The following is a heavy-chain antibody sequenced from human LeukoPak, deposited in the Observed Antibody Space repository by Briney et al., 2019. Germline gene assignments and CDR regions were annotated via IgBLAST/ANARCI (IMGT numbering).Heavy chain of an antibody. CDR1: GYSFTNYW. CDR2: IYPGDSDT. Sequence: GESLKISCKGSGYSFTNYWIVWVRQMPGKGLEYMGIIYPGDSDTTYSPSFQGQVTISADKSISTAYLQWSSLKASDTAMYYCARSSSGYYYYRGQGTLVTVSS. D-gene: IGHD3-22*01. J-gene: IGHJ4*02. V-gene: IGHV5-51*01. CDR3: ARSSSGYYYY.